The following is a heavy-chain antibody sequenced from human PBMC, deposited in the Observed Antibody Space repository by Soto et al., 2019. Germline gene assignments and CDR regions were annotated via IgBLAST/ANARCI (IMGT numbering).Heavy chain of an antibody. V-gene: IGHV3-23*01. J-gene: IGHJ4*02. CDR2: ISGSGGST. CDR1: GFTFSSYA. Sequence: EVQLLESGGGLVQPGGSLRLSCAASGFTFSSYAMSWVRQAPGKGLEWVSAISGSGGSTYYADSVKGRFTISRDNSKNTLYLQMNSLRAEDTAVYYCASKAHGRYYDILTGYYSKAAIDYWGQGTLVTVSS. D-gene: IGHD3-9*01. CDR3: ASKAHGRYYDILTGYYSKAAIDY.